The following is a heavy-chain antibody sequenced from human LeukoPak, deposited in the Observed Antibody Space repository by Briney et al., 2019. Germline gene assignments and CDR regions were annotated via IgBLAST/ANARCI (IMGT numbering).Heavy chain of an antibody. CDR1: GFTFSVYW. V-gene: IGHV3-7*01. Sequence: GGSLRLSCTASGFTFSVYWMTWVRQAPGKGPEWVANIKQDGSQRYYVDSVRGRFTISRDNTKNSLFLQMNGLRAEDTAVYYCARRGGSSSRRSPIDYWGQGTLVTVSS. CDR2: IKQDGSQR. J-gene: IGHJ4*02. CDR3: ARRGGSSSRRSPIDY. D-gene: IGHD6-6*01.